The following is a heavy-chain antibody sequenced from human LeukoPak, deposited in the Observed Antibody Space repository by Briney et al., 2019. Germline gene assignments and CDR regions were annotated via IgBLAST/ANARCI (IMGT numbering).Heavy chain of an antibody. Sequence: GSLRLSCAASGFTFSTYWMSWVRQAPGKGLEWVSYISSSGSTIYYADSVKGRFTISRDNAKNSLYLQMNSLRAEDTAVYYCARNNWFGEFENWFDPWGQGTLVTVSS. V-gene: IGHV3-48*04. CDR3: ARNNWFGEFENWFDP. D-gene: IGHD3-10*01. CDR2: ISSSGSTI. J-gene: IGHJ5*02. CDR1: GFTFSTYW.